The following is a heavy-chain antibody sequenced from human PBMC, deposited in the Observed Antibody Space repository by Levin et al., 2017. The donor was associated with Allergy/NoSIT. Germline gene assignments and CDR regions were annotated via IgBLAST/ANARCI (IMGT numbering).Heavy chain of an antibody. CDR2: IWYDGSNK. Sequence: GESLKISCAASGFTFSSYGMHWVRQAPGKGLEWVAVIWYDGSNKYYADSVKGRFTISRDNSKNTLYLQMNSLRAEDTAVYYCARGALWSLKWDAFDIWGQGTMVTVSS. CDR1: GFTFSSYG. V-gene: IGHV3-33*01. CDR3: ARGALWSLKWDAFDI. D-gene: IGHD3-10*01. J-gene: IGHJ3*02.